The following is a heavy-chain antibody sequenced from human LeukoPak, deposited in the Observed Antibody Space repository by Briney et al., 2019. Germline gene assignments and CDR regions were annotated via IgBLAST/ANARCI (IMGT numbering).Heavy chain of an antibody. CDR2: ISYDGSNE. J-gene: IGHJ4*02. Sequence: PGGSLRLSCAGSGFTFSSHGMHWVRQALGKGLEWVAVISYDGSNEYYADSVKGRFTISRDNAKNSLYLQMNSLRAEDTAVYYCARDFGGATPSPFDYWGQGTLVTVSS. CDR1: GFTFSSHG. D-gene: IGHD3-16*01. CDR3: ARDFGGATPSPFDY. V-gene: IGHV3-30*03.